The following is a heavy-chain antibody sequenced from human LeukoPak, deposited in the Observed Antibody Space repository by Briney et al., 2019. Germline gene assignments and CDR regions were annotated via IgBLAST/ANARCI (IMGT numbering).Heavy chain of an antibody. Sequence: SETLSLTCAVSGGSISSGGYSWSWIRKPPGKGLEWIVYIYHSGTTYYNPSLKSRVTISVDRSKNQFSLKLSSVTAADTAVYYCASGVVVAHYYYGMDVWGQGTTVTVSS. CDR3: ASGVVVAHYYYGMDV. CDR1: GGSISSGGYS. V-gene: IGHV4-30-2*01. CDR2: IYHSGTT. D-gene: IGHD2-15*01. J-gene: IGHJ6*02.